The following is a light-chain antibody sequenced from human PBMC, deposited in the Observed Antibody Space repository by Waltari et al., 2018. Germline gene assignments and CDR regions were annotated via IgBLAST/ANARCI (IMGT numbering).Light chain of an antibody. CDR2: DVS. Sequence: QSALTQPRSVSGSPGQSGTISCTGTSIDVGGYYYFSWNQQHPGKAPKLMIYDVSKRPSGVPDRFSGSKSGNTASLTISGLQAEDEADYYCCSYAGSYTYVFGTGTKVTVL. CDR3: CSYAGSYTYV. V-gene: IGLV2-11*01. CDR1: SIDVGGYYY. J-gene: IGLJ1*01.